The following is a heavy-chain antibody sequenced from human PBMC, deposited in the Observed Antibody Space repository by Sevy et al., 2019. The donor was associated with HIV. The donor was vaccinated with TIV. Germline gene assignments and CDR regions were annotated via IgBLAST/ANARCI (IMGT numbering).Heavy chain of an antibody. J-gene: IGHJ4*02. CDR3: ATGCSDGSCYSAFDY. CDR1: GYSFTNYW. Sequence: GESLKISCKGSGYSFTNYWIAWVRQMPGKGLEWMGIIYPGDSHTRYSPSFEGQVSISADKAINTAYLQWRSLKASDTATYYCATGCSDGSCYSAFDYWGQGTLLTVSS. D-gene: IGHD2-15*01. CDR2: IYPGDSHT. V-gene: IGHV5-51*01.